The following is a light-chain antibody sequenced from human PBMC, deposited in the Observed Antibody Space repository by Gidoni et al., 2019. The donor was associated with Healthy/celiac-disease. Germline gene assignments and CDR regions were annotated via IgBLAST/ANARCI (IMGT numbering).Light chain of an antibody. CDR2: LGS. CDR1: QSLLHSNGYNY. CDR3: MQALQTPPLT. J-gene: IGKJ4*01. Sequence: DLVMTQSPLSLPVTPGEPASISCRSSQSLLHSNGYNYLDWYLQKPGQSPQLLIYLGSNRASGVPDRFSGSGSGTDFTLKISRVEAEDVGVYYCMQALQTPPLTCGGXTKVEIK. V-gene: IGKV2-28*01.